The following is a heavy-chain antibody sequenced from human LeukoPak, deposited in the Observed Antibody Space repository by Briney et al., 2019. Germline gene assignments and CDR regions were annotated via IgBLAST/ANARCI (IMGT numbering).Heavy chain of an antibody. Sequence: ASVKVSCKSSGYTFTSYGISWVRQAPGQGLEWMGWISAYNGNTNYAQKLRGRVTMTTDTSTSTAYMELRSLRSDDTAVYYCARETRVPGYSSGWYKIIDYWGQGTLVTVSS. CDR3: ARETRVPGYSSGWYKIIDY. D-gene: IGHD6-19*01. CDR2: ISAYNGNT. J-gene: IGHJ4*02. V-gene: IGHV1-18*01. CDR1: GYTFTSYG.